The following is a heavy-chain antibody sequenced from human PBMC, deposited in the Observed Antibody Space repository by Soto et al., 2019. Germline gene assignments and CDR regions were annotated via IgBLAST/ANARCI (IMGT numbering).Heavy chain of an antibody. V-gene: IGHV3-74*01. D-gene: IGHD6-19*01. CDR1: GFTFSNFW. CDR3: VRDQSVAGPTTLFDP. J-gene: IGHJ5*02. Sequence: GGSLRLSCAASGFTFSNFWMHWVRQAPGKGLMWVSHINSDATRTTYADSVKGRFTVSRDNAKNTLYLQMNNLGAEDTAVYYCVRDQSVAGPTTLFDPWGQGVLVTVSS. CDR2: INSDATRT.